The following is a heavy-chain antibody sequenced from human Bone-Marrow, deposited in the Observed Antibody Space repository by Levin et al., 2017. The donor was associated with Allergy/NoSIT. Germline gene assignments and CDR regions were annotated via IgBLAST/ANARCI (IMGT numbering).Heavy chain of an antibody. D-gene: IGHD6-6*01. CDR3: TTGWYSSSSWGNIDY. CDR2: IKSKTDGGTT. V-gene: IGHV3-15*01. Sequence: GESLKISCAASGFTFSNAWMSWVRQAPGKGLEWVGRIKSKTDGGTTDYAAPVKGRFTISRDDSKNTLYLQMNSLKTEDTAVYYCTTGWYSSSSWGNIDYWGQGTLVTVSS. CDR1: GFTFSNAW. J-gene: IGHJ4*02.